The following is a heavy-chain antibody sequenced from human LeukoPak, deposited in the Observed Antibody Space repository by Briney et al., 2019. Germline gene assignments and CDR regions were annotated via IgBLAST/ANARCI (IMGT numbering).Heavy chain of an antibody. Sequence: ASVTVSCTASGGTFSSYAISWVRQAPGQGLEWMGGIIPIFGTANYAQKFQGRVTITADESTSTAYMELSSLRSEDTAVYYCAGRTYGDRLHGDYYYGMDVWGQGTTVTVSS. CDR2: IIPIFGTA. CDR3: AGRTYGDRLHGDYYYGMDV. D-gene: IGHD4-17*01. CDR1: GGTFSSYA. V-gene: IGHV1-69*13. J-gene: IGHJ6*02.